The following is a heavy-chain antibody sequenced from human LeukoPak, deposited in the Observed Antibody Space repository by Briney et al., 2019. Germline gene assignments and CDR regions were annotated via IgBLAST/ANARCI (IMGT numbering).Heavy chain of an antibody. CDR3: ARTYYYAPHYFDY. CDR1: GGFFSSSSYY. J-gene: IGHJ4*02. V-gene: IGHV4-39*07. D-gene: IGHD3-10*01. CDR2: IYYSGAT. Sequence: SETLSLTCTVSGGFFSSSSYYWGWVRQPPGKGLEWIGTIYYSGATHYNPSLKSRLTMSVDTSKNQFSLKLSSVTAADTAVFYCARTYYYAPHYFDYWGQGTLVTVSS.